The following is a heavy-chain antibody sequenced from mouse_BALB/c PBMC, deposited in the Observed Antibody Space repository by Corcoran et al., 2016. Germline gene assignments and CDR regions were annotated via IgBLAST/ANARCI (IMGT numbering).Heavy chain of an antibody. CDR2: INTYSGVP. J-gene: IGHJ1*03. CDR1: GYTFTTYG. Sequence: QIQLVPSGPELKKPGETVKISCKASGYTFTTYGMSWVKQAPGKGLKWMGWINTYSGVPTYADDFKGRFAFSLETSASTAYLQINNLKNEDTATYFWARGFHYYGSSWYVDVWGTGTTVTVSS. V-gene: IGHV9-3*01. CDR3: ARGFHYYGSSWYVDV. D-gene: IGHD1-1*01.